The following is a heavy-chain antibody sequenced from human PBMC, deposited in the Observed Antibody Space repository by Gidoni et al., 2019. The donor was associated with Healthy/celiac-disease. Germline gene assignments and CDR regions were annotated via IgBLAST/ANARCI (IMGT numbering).Heavy chain of an antibody. D-gene: IGHD6-13*01. CDR3: ARDDRWTGTKNGLIAAAGPNYYYGMDV. V-gene: IGHV1-69*01. CDR2: IIPIFGTA. Sequence: QVQLVQSGAEVKKPGSSVTVSCKASGGTFSSYAISWVRQAPGQGLEWMGGIIPIFGTANYAQKFQGRVTITADESTSTAYMELSSLRSEDTAVYYCARDDRWTGTKNGLIAAAGPNYYYGMDVWGQGTTVTVSS. CDR1: GGTFSSYA. J-gene: IGHJ6*02.